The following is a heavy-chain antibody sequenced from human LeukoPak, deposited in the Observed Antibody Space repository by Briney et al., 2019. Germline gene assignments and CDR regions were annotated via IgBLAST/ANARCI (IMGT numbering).Heavy chain of an antibody. Sequence: ASVKVSCKASGYTFTGYYMHWVRQAPGQGLEWMGWINPNSGGTNYAQKFQGRVTMTRDTSISTAYMELSRLRSDDTAVYYCARDRSYYDSSGYYPPQFVPWGQGTLVTVSS. CDR1: GYTFTGYY. D-gene: IGHD3-22*01. CDR3: ARDRSYYDSSGYYPPQFVP. V-gene: IGHV1-2*02. J-gene: IGHJ5*02. CDR2: INPNSGGT.